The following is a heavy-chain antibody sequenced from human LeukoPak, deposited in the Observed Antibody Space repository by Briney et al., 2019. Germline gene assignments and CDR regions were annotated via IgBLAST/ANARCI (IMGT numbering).Heavy chain of an antibody. J-gene: IGHJ4*02. CDR2: ISSSSSTI. CDR3: ARGGEWGIAVAGTFD. D-gene: IGHD6-19*01. V-gene: IGHV3-48*01. Sequence: GGSLRLSCAASGFTFSSYSMNWVRQAPGKGLEWVSYISSSSSTIYYADSVKGRFTISRDNAKNSLYLQMNSLRAEDTAVYYCARGGEWGIAVAGTFDWGQGTLVTVSS. CDR1: GFTFSSYS.